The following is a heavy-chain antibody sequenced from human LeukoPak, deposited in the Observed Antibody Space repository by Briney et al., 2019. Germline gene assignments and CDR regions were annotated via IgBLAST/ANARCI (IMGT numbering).Heavy chain of an antibody. Sequence: PGGSLILSCAASGFTLSTYWMSWVRQAPGKGLEWVANIKQDGSRKNYVDAVKGRFTISRDNAKNSLSLQMNSLRAEDTAVYYCARKTPDSSGWDWGQGTLVTVSS. V-gene: IGHV3-7*01. J-gene: IGHJ4*02. CDR2: IKQDGSRK. D-gene: IGHD6-19*01. CDR1: GFTLSTYW. CDR3: ARKTPDSSGWD.